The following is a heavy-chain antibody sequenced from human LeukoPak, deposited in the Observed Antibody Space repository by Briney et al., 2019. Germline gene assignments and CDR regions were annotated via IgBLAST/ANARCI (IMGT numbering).Heavy chain of an antibody. V-gene: IGHV1-2*02. J-gene: IGHJ1*01. CDR3: ARDIVVVVAATPEYFQH. CDR2: INPNSGGT. Sequence: ASVKVSCKASGYTFTCYYMHWVRQAPGQGLEWMGWINPNSGGTNYAQKFQGRVTMTRDTSISTAYMEPSRLRSDDTAVYYCARDIVVVVAATPEYFQHWGQGTLVTVSS. CDR1: GYTFTCYY. D-gene: IGHD2-15*01.